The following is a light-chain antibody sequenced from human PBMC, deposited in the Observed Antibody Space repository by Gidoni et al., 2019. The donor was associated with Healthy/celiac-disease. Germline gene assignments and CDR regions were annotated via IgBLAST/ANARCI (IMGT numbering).Light chain of an antibody. CDR2: RNN. CDR1: SNNVGNQG. J-gene: IGLJ2*01. CDR3: SAWDSSLSAVV. V-gene: IGLV10-54*01. Sequence: QAGLTQPPPVSKGLRQTATLTCTGNSNNVGNQGAAWLQQHQGPPPKRLSYRNNNRPSGISERLSASRSGNTASLTITGLQPEDEADYYCSAWDSSLSAVVFGGGTKLTVL.